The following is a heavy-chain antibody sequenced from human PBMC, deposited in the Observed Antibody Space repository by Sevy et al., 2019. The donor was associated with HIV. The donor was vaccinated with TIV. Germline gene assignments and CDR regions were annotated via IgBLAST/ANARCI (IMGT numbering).Heavy chain of an antibody. J-gene: IGHJ6*02. Sequence: GGSLRLSCAAPGFTFSSYSMNWVRQAPGKGLEWVSSISTINNYIYYADSMKGRFTISSDNAKNSLFLQMNSLRAEDTAVYYCARMGGLTDNGMDVWGQGTTVTVSS. V-gene: IGHV3-21*01. CDR1: GFTFSSYS. CDR2: ISTINNYI. D-gene: IGHD6-25*01. CDR3: ARMGGLTDNGMDV.